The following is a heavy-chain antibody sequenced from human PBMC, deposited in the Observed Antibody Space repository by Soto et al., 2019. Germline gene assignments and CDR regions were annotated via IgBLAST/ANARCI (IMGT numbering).Heavy chain of an antibody. CDR3: AREQVDDILPGYHLS. J-gene: IGHJ4*02. V-gene: IGHV1-69*13. CDR1: GGTFSSYA. D-gene: IGHD3-9*01. Sequence: SVKVSCKASGGTFSSYAISWVRQAPGQGLEWMGGIIPIFGTANYAQKFQGRVTITADESTSTAYMELSSLRSEDTAMYYCAREQVDDILPGYHLSWGQGTLVTVSS. CDR2: IIPIFGTA.